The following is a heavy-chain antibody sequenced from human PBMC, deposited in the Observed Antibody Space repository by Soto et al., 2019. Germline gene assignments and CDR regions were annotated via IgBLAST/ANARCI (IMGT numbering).Heavy chain of an antibody. Sequence: SETLSLTCTVSGGSISSGGYYWSWIRQHPGKGLEWIGYIYYSGSTYYNPSLKSRVTISVDTSKNQFSLKLSSVTAADTAVYYCARDIVSGYYFDYWGQGTLVTVSS. CDR3: ARDIVSGYYFDY. J-gene: IGHJ4*02. CDR2: IYYSGST. D-gene: IGHD3-22*01. V-gene: IGHV4-31*03. CDR1: GGSISSGGYY.